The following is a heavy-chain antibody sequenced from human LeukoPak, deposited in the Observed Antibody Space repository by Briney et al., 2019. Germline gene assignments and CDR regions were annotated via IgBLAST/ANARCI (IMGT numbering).Heavy chain of an antibody. Sequence: ASVKVSCKASGYTFTSYGISWVRQAPGQGLDRIGWISAYNGNTNYAQKLQGRVTMTTDTSTSTAYMELRSLRSDDTAVYYCARAKRGYSGYDFTEVIDYWGQGTLVTVSS. CDR1: GYTFTSYG. CDR3: ARAKRGYSGYDFTEVIDY. CDR2: ISAYNGNT. D-gene: IGHD5-12*01. J-gene: IGHJ4*02. V-gene: IGHV1-18*04.